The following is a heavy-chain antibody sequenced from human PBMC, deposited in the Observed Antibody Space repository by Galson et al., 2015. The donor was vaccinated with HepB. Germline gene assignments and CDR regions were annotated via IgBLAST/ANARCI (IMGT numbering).Heavy chain of an antibody. CDR1: GFTFSNYA. Sequence: SLRLSCAASGFTFSNYAMNWVRQAPGKGLEWVSTISGSGGSTYYGDSLKGRFTISRDNSRNTLYLQMNSLRAGDTAVYYCASLRGDIVVVPADLSFDYWGQGTLVTVSS. J-gene: IGHJ4*02. CDR2: ISGSGGST. V-gene: IGHV3-23*01. CDR3: ASLRGDIVVVPADLSFDY. D-gene: IGHD2-2*01.